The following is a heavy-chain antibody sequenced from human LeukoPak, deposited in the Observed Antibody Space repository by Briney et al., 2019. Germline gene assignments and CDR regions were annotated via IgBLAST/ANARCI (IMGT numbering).Heavy chain of an antibody. CDR3: ARVCSSTSCYGGFDY. V-gene: IGHV4-59*01. CDR2: IYYSGST. Sequence: PSETLSLTCTVSGGSISSYYWSWIRQPPGKGLEWIGYIYYSGSTNYNPSLKSRVTISVDTSKNQFSLKLSSVTAADTAVYYCARVCSSTSCYGGFDYWGQGTLVIVSS. J-gene: IGHJ4*02. CDR1: GGSISSYY. D-gene: IGHD2-2*01.